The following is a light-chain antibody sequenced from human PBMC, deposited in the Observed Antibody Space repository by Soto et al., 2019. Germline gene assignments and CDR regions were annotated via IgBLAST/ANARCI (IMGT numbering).Light chain of an antibody. J-gene: IGLJ2*01. CDR2: RNN. CDR3: AAWDDSLSGVL. V-gene: IGLV1-47*01. CDR1: SSNIGSNY. Sequence: QSVLTQPPSASGAPGQRVTISCSGSSSNIGSNYVYWYQQLPGTAPKLLIYRNNQRRSGVPDRFSGSKSGTSVSLAISGLRSEDEGNYYCAAWDDSLSGVLFGGGTKPTVL.